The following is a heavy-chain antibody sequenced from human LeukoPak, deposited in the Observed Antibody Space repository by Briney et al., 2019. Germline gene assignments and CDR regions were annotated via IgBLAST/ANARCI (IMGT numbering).Heavy chain of an antibody. D-gene: IGHD2/OR15-2a*01. CDR3: AKDLYHYFDY. Sequence: GGSLRLSCIASGFTFSNYGMHWVRQAPGKGLEWVAVISSDGSNKYYADSVKGRFTISRDNSKNTLYLQMNSLRAEDTAVYYCAKDLYHYFDYWGQGTLVTVSS. CDR2: ISSDGSNK. CDR1: GFTFSNYG. V-gene: IGHV3-30*18. J-gene: IGHJ4*02.